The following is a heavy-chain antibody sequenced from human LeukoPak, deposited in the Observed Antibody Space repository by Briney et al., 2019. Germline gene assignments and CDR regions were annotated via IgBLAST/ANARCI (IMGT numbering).Heavy chain of an antibody. CDR3: AMALGGYYDSSGYFDY. CDR1: GFTFSSYA. J-gene: IGHJ4*02. Sequence: PGGSLRLSCAASGFTFSSYAMHWVRQAPGKGLEWVAVIWYDGSNKYYADSVKGRFTISRDNSKNTLYLQMNSLRAEDTAVYYCAMALGGYYDSSGYFDYWGQGTLVTVSS. D-gene: IGHD3-22*01. CDR2: IWYDGSNK. V-gene: IGHV3-30*02.